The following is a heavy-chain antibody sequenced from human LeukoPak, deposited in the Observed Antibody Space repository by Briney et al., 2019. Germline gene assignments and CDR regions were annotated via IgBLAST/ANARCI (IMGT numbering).Heavy chain of an antibody. CDR1: GGSISSSSYY. D-gene: IGHD2-15*01. CDR2: IYYSGST. J-gene: IGHJ5*02. V-gene: IGHV4-39*07. Sequence: PSETLSLTCTVSGGSISSSSYYWGWIRQPPGKGLEWIGSIYYSGSTYYNPSLKSRVTISVDTSKNQFSLKLSSVTAADTAVYYCARVGGQGYCSAGSCEWFDPWGQGTLVTVSS. CDR3: ARVGGQGYCSAGSCEWFDP.